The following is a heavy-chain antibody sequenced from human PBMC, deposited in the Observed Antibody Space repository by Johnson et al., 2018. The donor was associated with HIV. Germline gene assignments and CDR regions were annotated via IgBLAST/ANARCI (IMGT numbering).Heavy chain of an antibody. Sequence: QVQLVESGGGLVKPGGSQRLSCAASGFIFSDYYMTWIRQAPGKGLEWVSHISSSGSTKYYADSVKGRFTISSDNAKKTLYLEMHSLRAEDTAVYYCVCLRAWTFDIWGQGTMVTVSS. CDR3: VCLRAWTFDI. CDR2: ISSSGSTK. CDR1: GFIFSDYY. D-gene: IGHD3-10*01. V-gene: IGHV3-11*04. J-gene: IGHJ3*02.